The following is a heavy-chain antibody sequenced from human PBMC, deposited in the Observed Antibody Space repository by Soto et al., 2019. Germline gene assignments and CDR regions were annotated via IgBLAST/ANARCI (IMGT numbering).Heavy chain of an antibody. J-gene: IGHJ6*02. CDR2: ISAYNGNT. CDR1: GYTFTSYG. Sequence: ASVKVSCKASGYTFTSYGISWVRQAPGQGLEWMGWISAYNGNTNYAQKLQGRVTMTTDTSTSTAYMELRSLRSDDTAVYYCARDTNTRYYDILTGSSYYYSYGMDVWGQGTTVTVSS. D-gene: IGHD3-9*01. V-gene: IGHV1-18*01. CDR3: ARDTNTRYYDILTGSSYYYSYGMDV.